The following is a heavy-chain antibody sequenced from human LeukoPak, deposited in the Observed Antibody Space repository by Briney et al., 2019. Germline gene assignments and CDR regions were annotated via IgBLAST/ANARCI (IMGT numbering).Heavy chain of an antibody. CDR1: GFAFNYAW. J-gene: IGHJ4*02. V-gene: IGHV4-34*01. D-gene: IGHD3/OR15-3a*01. Sequence: PGESLRLSCAASGFAFNYAWVSWVRQPPGKGLEWIGEINHSGSTNYNPSLKSRVTISVDTSKNQFSLKLSSVTAADTAVYYCARARRMDNFDYRGQGTLVTVSS. CDR3: ARARRMDNFDY. CDR2: INHSGST.